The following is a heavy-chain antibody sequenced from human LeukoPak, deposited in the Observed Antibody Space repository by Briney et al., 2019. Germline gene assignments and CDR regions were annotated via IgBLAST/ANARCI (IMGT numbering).Heavy chain of an antibody. CDR1: GFTFSSYW. J-gene: IGHJ6*03. V-gene: IGHV3-7*01. CDR3: ARDKAMAPYYYYYMDV. D-gene: IGHD5-18*01. Sequence: GGSLRLSCAASGFTFSSYWMSWVRQAPGKGLEWVANIKQDGGEKCYVDSVKGRFTISRDNAKNSLYLQMNSLRAEDTAVYYCARDKAMAPYYYYYMDVWGKGTTVTVSS. CDR2: IKQDGGEK.